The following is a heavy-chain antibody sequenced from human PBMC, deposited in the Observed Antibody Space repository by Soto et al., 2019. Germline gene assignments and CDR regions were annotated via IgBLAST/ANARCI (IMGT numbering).Heavy chain of an antibody. CDR3: ARRSSGWYFDY. J-gene: IGHJ4*02. D-gene: IGHD6-19*01. CDR2: ISGSGYST. CDR1: GFTFSSYA. V-gene: IGHV3-23*01. Sequence: GGSLRLSCAASGFTFSSYAMTWVRQAPGKGLEWVSVISGSGYSTYYADSVMGRFTIFRVNSKNTLYLQMNSLRAEDTAVYYCARRSSGWYFDYWGQGTLVTVPQ.